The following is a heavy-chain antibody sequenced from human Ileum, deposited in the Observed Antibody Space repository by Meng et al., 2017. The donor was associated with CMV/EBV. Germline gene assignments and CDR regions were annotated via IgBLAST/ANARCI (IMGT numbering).Heavy chain of an antibody. Sequence: VPLVDACVGFLRRGGPLRLSCAGSGFTVSSNYLIWVRQAPGKGLEWISYMYSGGGTYYADSVKDRFTISRDNSKNTVHLQMISLRAEDTAVYYCARGMYLDPWGQGMLVTVSS. CDR2: MYSGGGT. V-gene: IGHV3-66*01. CDR1: GFTVSSNY. D-gene: IGHD2-2*01. J-gene: IGHJ5*02. CDR3: ARGMYLDP.